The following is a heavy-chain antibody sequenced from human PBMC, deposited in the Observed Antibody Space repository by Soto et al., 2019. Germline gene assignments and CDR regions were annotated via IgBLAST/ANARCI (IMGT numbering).Heavy chain of an antibody. CDR3: ARHPGGRGYYYGMDV. J-gene: IGHJ6*02. V-gene: IGHV1-69*12. Sequence: QVQLVQSGAEVKKPGSSVKVSCKASGGTFSSYAISWVRQAPGQGLEWMGGVIPIFGTANYAQKFQGRVKLTADESPSTAYMELSGLGSEETAVYYCARHPGGRGYYYGMDVWGQGTTVTVSS. D-gene: IGHD2-15*01. CDR2: VIPIFGTA. CDR1: GGTFSSYA.